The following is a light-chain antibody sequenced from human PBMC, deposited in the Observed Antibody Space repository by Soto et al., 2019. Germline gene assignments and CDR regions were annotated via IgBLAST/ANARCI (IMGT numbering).Light chain of an antibody. V-gene: IGKV3-11*01. J-gene: IGKJ4*01. CDR2: DAS. CDR1: QSVSSTY. Sequence: IVLTQSPGTLSLAPGERATLSCRASQSVSSTYLAWYQQKPGQAPRLLIYDASNRATGIPARFSGSGSGTDFTLTISSLEPEDFAVYYCQQRSNWLTLGGGTKVDIK. CDR3: QQRSNWLT.